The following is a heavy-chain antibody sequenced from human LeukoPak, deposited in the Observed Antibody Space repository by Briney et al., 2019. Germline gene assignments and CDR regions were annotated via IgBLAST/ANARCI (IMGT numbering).Heavy chain of an antibody. CDR3: AKDMVWAAVAGTVDY. D-gene: IGHD6-19*01. J-gene: IGHJ4*02. CDR1: GFTFSSYG. Sequence: GGSLRLSWAASGFTFSSYGMHWVRQAPVKGLEWVAVISYDGSNKYYADSVKGRFTISRDNSKNTLYLQMNSLRAEDTAVYYCAKDMVWAAVAGTVDYWGQGTLVTVSS. CDR2: ISYDGSNK. V-gene: IGHV3-30*18.